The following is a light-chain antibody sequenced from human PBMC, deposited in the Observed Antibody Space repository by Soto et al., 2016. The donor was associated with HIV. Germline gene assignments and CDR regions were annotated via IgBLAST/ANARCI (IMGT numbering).Light chain of an antibody. CDR2: AAF. CDR1: QSISSY. J-gene: IGKJ2*01. Sequence: DIQMTQSPSSLSASVGDRVTITCRASQSISSYLNWYQQKPGKAPKLLIYAAFSLQSGVPSRFSGSGSGTDFTHTISSLQPEDFATYYCQQSHSTPYTFGLGDQGWRSN. V-gene: IGKV1-39*01. CDR3: QQSHSTPYT.